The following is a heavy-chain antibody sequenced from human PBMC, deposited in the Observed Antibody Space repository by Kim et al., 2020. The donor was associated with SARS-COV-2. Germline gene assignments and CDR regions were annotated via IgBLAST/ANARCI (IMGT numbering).Heavy chain of an antibody. Sequence: SVKVSCKASGGTFSSYAISWVRQAPGQGLEWMRRIILILGIANYAQKFQGRVTITADKSTSTAYMELSSLRSEDTAVYYCARGFLSDYGVITRGFDPWGQGSLVTVSS. V-gene: IGHV1-69*04. D-gene: IGHD4-17*01. CDR2: IILILGIA. CDR1: GGTFSSYA. CDR3: ARGFLSDYGVITRGFDP. J-gene: IGHJ5*02.